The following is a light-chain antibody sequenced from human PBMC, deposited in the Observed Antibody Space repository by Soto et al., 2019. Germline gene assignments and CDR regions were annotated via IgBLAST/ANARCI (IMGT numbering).Light chain of an antibody. CDR1: SSDVGGYNY. CDR2: DVS. CDR3: CSYEGSYV. V-gene: IGLV2-11*01. Sequence: QSALTQPRSVSGSPGQSVTISCTGTSSDVGGYNYVSWYQQHPGKAPKLMIYDVSKRPSGVPDRFSGSKSGNTASLTISGLQAEDEADYFCCSYEGSYVFGTGTKV. J-gene: IGLJ1*01.